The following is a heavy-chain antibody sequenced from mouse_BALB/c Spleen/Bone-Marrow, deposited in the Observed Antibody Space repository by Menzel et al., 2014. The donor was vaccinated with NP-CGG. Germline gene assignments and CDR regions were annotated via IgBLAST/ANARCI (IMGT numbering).Heavy chain of an antibody. V-gene: IGHV1-5*01. CDR1: DYTFSSFW. J-gene: IGHJ2*01. CDR2: IYPGNSDT. Sequence: VQLKQSGTVLARPGASARMSCKASDYTFSSFWMHWIRQRPGQGLEWIGAIYPGNSDTRYNQRFKGKARLTAVTSSSTAYMELSSLTDEDSAVYYCTREGNYFDSWGQGTTLTVSS. CDR3: TREGNYFDS.